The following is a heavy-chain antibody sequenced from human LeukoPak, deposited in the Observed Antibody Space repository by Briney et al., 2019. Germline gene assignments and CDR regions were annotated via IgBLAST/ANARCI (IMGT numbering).Heavy chain of an antibody. CDR3: ARVVVRGDTGVDI. CDR1: GFTFSSYS. CDR2: ISSSSSYI. D-gene: IGHD3-10*01. V-gene: IGHV3-21*01. Sequence: GGSLRLSYAASGFTFSSYSMNWVRRAPGKGLEWVSSISSSSSYIYYADSVKGRFTISRDNAKNSLYLQMNSLRAEDTAVYYCARVVVRGDTGVDIWGQGTMVTVSS. J-gene: IGHJ3*02.